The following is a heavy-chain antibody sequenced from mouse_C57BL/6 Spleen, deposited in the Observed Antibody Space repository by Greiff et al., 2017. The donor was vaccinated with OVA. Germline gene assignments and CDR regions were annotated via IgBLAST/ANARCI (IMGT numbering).Heavy chain of an antibody. CDR1: GYTFTSYW. J-gene: IGHJ2*01. V-gene: IGHV1-50*01. D-gene: IGHD2-4*01. CDR2: IDPSDSYT. CDR3: ARGYDYDEGY. Sequence: VQLQQSGAELVKPGASVKLSCKASGYTFTSYWMQWVKQSPGQGLEWIGEIDPSDSYTNYNQKFKGKATLTVDTSSSTAYMQLSSLTSEDSAVYYCARGYDYDEGYWGQGTTLTVSS.